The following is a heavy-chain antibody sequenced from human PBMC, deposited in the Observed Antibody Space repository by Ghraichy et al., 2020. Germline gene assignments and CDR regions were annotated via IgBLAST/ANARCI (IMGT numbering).Heavy chain of an antibody. V-gene: IGHV1-69*13. CDR3: AKTDHDAYGVK. CDR2: ILPMFGTP. CDR1: GGTFNTFD. Sequence: SVKVSCKACGGTFNTFDINWVRQAPGQGLEWMGGILPMFGTPHYAQVFQDRVTIIADESTDTAFMELSNLSFDDTAMYYCAKTDHDAYGVKWGQGTLVTVSS. J-gene: IGHJ4*02. D-gene: IGHD4-23*01.